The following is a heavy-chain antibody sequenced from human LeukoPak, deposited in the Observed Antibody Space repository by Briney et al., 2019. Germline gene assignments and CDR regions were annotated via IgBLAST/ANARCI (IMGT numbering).Heavy chain of an antibody. D-gene: IGHD3-3*01. CDR3: ARTTTGNYDFWSGYHTGYFDY. CDR1: GGTFSSYA. CDR2: IIPILGIA. Sequence: SVKVSCKASGGTFSSYAISWVRQAPGQGLEWMGRIIPILGIANYAQKFQGRVTITADKSTSTAYMELSSLRSEDTAVYYCARTTTGNYDFWSGYHTGYFDYWGQGTLVTVSS. J-gene: IGHJ4*02. V-gene: IGHV1-69*04.